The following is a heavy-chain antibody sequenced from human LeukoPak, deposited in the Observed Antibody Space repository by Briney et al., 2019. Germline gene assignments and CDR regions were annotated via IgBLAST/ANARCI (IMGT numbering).Heavy chain of an antibody. CDR3: ARGRTTGEFDY. Sequence: GASVKVSCKASGGTFSSHAISWVRQAPGQGLEWMGGINPIFHTPTYAKKFQGRLTITKDESMSTASVDLSSLISDDTAVYYCARGRTTGEFDYWRQGTLVTVSS. V-gene: IGHV1-69*05. D-gene: IGHD4-11*01. J-gene: IGHJ4*02. CDR1: GGTFSSHA. CDR2: INPIFHTP.